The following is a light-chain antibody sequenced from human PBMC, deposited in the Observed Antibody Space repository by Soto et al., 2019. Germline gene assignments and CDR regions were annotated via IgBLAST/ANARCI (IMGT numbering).Light chain of an antibody. CDR1: QSVSNNY. V-gene: IGKV3-20*01. J-gene: IGKJ5*01. CDR3: QQYGSSPGT. Sequence: EIVLTQSPGTLPLSPGERATLSCSASQSVSNNYLAWYQQRPGQAPRLLIFGASNRATGIPDRFSGSGSGTDFTLTISRLEPEDFVVYYCQQYGSSPGTFGQGTRLEIK. CDR2: GAS.